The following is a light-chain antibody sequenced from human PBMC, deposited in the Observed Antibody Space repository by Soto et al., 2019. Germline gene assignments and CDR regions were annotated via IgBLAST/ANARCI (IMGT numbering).Light chain of an antibody. CDR3: QQSYHIPRAT. V-gene: IGKV1-39*01. J-gene: IGKJ1*01. CDR1: QSISIY. Sequence: DIQMTQSPSSLSASVGDRVTITCRASQSISIYLNWYQQKPGKAPKVLIYAASSLQSGVPPRFSGSGSGTDFTLTISSLQPEDFATYFCQQSYHIPRATFGQGTKVEIK. CDR2: AAS.